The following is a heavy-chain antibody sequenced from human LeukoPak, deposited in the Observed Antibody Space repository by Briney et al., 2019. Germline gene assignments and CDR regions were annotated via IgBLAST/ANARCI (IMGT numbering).Heavy chain of an antibody. D-gene: IGHD4-23*01. V-gene: IGHV1-2*02. CDR2: INPNSGGT. CDR3: ASAMSTVVTLGY. J-gene: IGHJ4*02. Sequence: ASVKVSSKASGYTFTGYYMRSGRQAPGHGLEWMGWINPNSGGTNYAQKFQGRVTMTRDTSISTAYMELSRLRSDDTAVYYCASAMSTVVTLGYWGQGTLVTVSS. CDR1: GYTFTGYY.